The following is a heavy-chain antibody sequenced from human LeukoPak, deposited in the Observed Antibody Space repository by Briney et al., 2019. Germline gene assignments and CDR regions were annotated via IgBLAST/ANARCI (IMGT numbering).Heavy chain of an antibody. Sequence: NPSETLSLTCAVYGGSFSGYYWSWIRQPPGKGLEWIGEINHSGSTNYNPSLKSRVTISVDTSKNQFSLKLSSVTAADTAVYYCARSASVLRYFDWDYWGQGTLVTVSS. CDR3: ARSASVLRYFDWDY. CDR1: GGSFSGYY. J-gene: IGHJ4*02. CDR2: INHSGST. V-gene: IGHV4-34*01. D-gene: IGHD3-9*01.